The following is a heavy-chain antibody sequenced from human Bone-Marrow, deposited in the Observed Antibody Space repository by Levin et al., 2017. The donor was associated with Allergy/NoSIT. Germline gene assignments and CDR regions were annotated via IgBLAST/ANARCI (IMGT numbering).Heavy chain of an antibody. D-gene: IGHD3-22*01. CDR1: GYTFTAYY. CDR3: ALAYDVPGFDY. CDR2: INPNSGGT. J-gene: IGHJ4*02. Sequence: HGESLKISCKASGYTFTAYYMHWVRQAPGQGLEWMGWINPNSGGTNYAQNFQGRVAMTRDTSISTAYMELSRLRSDDTAVYYCALAYDVPGFDYWGQGTLVTVSS. V-gene: IGHV1-2*02.